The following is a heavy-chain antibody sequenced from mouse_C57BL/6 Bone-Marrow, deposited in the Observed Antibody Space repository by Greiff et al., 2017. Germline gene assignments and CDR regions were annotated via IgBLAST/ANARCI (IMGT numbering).Heavy chain of an antibody. Sequence: EVHLVESGGGLVKPGGSLKLSCAASGFTFSSYAMSWVRQTPEKRLEWVATISDGGSYTYYPDNVKGRFTISRDNAKNNLYLQMSHLKSEDTAMYYCARDTGDYDRFAYWGQGTLVTVSA. CDR1: GFTFSSYA. CDR3: ARDTGDYDRFAY. CDR2: ISDGGSYT. D-gene: IGHD2-4*01. J-gene: IGHJ3*01. V-gene: IGHV5-4*01.